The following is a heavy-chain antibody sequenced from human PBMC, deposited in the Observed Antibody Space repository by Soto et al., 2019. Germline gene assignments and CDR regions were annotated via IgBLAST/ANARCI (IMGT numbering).Heavy chain of an antibody. CDR2: LSQSGDTP. CDR1: GFTFTTYA. Sequence: GGSLRLSCAASGFTFTTYAMTWVRQAPGKGLEWVSTLSQSGDTPYYADSVKGRFTISRDNSRSTLYLQMNILRAEDTAVYYCANLAPSGHSNYLEFWGQGALVTVSS. V-gene: IGHV3-23*01. CDR3: ANLAPSGHSNYLEF. J-gene: IGHJ4*02. D-gene: IGHD4-4*01.